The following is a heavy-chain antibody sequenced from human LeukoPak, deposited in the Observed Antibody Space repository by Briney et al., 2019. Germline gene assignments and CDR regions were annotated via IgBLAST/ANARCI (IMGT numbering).Heavy chain of an antibody. V-gene: IGHV3-30-3*01. D-gene: IGHD1/OR15-1a*01. Sequence: GGSLRLSCAASGFTFSAYILHWVRQAPGKGLAWVAAISSDGGTINYADSVKGRFTISRDNAKNTLYLQMNSLRAEDTAVYYCARDRMNKYWGQGTLVTVSS. J-gene: IGHJ4*02. CDR2: ISSDGGTI. CDR1: GFTFSAYI. CDR3: ARDRMNKY.